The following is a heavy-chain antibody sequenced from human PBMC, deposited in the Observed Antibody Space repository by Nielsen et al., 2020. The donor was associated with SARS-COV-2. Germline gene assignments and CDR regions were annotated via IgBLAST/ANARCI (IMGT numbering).Heavy chain of an antibody. J-gene: IGHJ4*02. Sequence: GESLKISCSASGFVFSDHYMSWIRQAPGKGPEWVSYISNRGTYTNHADSVKGRFTISRDNAKSLLYLQMNSLRVEDTAVYYCARGTDHTSHFDYWGQGTLVTVSS. CDR2: ISNRGTYT. CDR1: GFVFSDHY. CDR3: ARGTDHTSHFDY. V-gene: IGHV3-11*05. D-gene: IGHD3/OR15-3a*01.